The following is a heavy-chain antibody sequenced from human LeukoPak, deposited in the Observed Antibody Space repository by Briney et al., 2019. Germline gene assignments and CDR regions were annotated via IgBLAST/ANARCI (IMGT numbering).Heavy chain of an antibody. Sequence: GGSLRLSCAASGFTFSSYSMNWVRQAPGKGLEWVSSISSSSSYIYYADSVKGRFTISRDNAKNSLYLQMNSLRAEDTAVYYCARDNYGDYLYFDYWGQGTLVTVSS. CDR3: ARDNYGDYLYFDY. CDR2: ISSSSSYI. CDR1: GFTFSSYS. D-gene: IGHD4-17*01. J-gene: IGHJ4*02. V-gene: IGHV3-21*01.